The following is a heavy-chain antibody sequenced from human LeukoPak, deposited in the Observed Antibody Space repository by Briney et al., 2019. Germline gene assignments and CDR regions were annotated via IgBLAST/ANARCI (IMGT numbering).Heavy chain of an antibody. Sequence: PGRSLRLSCAASGFTFSSYAMSWVRQAPGKGLEWVSAISGSGGSTYYADSVKGRFTISRDNSKNTLYLQMNSLRAEDTAVYYCAKAKVAGAPLYYYYMDVWGKGTTVAVSS. CDR2: ISGSGGST. D-gene: IGHD7-27*01. V-gene: IGHV3-23*01. J-gene: IGHJ6*03. CDR1: GFTFSSYA. CDR3: AKAKVAGAPLYYYYMDV.